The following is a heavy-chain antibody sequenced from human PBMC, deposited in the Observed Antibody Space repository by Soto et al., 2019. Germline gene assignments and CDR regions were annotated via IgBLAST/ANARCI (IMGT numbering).Heavy chain of an antibody. CDR2: IYSAGTT. V-gene: IGHV3-53*01. CDR3: ARAVGPFDF. Sequence: PGGSLRLSCVVSGFTVSSANYMSWVRQAPGKGLEWVSVIYSAGTTYYADSVKGRFTISRDNSKNTLYLQMNSLRAEDTAVYYCARAVGPFDFWGQGTMVTVSS. J-gene: IGHJ3*01. CDR1: GFTVSSANY.